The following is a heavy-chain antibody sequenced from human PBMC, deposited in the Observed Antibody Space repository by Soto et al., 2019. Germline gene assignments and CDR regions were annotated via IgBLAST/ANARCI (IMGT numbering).Heavy chain of an antibody. CDR2: IYLGDSDT. D-gene: IGHD2-2*02. CDR3: ARQTYCSSTSCYTVAS. V-gene: IGHV5-51*01. J-gene: IGHJ4*02. Sequence: WQLMKVARRAAEYSVIGYWLGWVRQMTGKGLEWMGIIYLGDSDTRYSPSFQGQVTISADKSISTAYLQWSSLKASDTAMYYCARQTYCSSTSCYTVASWGQGTLVTVSS. CDR1: EYSVIGYW.